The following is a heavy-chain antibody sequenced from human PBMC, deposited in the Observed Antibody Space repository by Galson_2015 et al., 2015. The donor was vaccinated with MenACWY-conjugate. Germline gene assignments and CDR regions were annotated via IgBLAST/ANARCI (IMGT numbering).Heavy chain of an antibody. J-gene: IGHJ4*02. D-gene: IGHD3-10*01. CDR3: VRTSRSRQEDY. Sequence: SLRLSCAASGLTFSSSWMSWVRQAPGKGLEWVANIGPDGSDKNQVDSMKGRLTISRDNAKNSLHLQMTGLRAEDTAVYYCVRTSRSRQEDYWGQGTLVTVSS. CDR1: GLTFSSSW. CDR2: IGPDGSDK. V-gene: IGHV3-7*03.